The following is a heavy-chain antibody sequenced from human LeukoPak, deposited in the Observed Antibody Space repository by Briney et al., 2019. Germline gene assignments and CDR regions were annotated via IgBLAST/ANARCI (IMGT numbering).Heavy chain of an antibody. V-gene: IGHV3-20*04. CDR1: GFMFPDYG. Sequence: RPGGSLRLSCAASGFMFPDYGMNWVRQVPGKGLEWVAGINWDASSTNHADSAKGRFTISRDNAKNSLYLQMNTLRAEDAALYYCARDFKYCTGGVCYFPAVADYWGQGTLVTVSS. CDR2: INWDASST. D-gene: IGHD2-8*02. CDR3: ARDFKYCTGGVCYFPAVADY. J-gene: IGHJ4*02.